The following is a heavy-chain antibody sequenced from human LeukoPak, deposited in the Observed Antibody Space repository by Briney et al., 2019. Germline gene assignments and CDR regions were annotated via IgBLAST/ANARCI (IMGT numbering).Heavy chain of an antibody. D-gene: IGHD3-22*01. CDR2: ISASGDTT. J-gene: IGHJ4*02. CDR1: GFTFSNSA. CDR3: ARIDSSGYPY. Sequence: GGSLRLSCAASGFTFSNSAMSWVRLAPEKGLEWVSTISASGDTTYYADSVKGRFTISRDNAKNSLYLQMNSLRAEDTAVYYCARIDSSGYPYWGQGTLVTVSS. V-gene: IGHV3-23*01.